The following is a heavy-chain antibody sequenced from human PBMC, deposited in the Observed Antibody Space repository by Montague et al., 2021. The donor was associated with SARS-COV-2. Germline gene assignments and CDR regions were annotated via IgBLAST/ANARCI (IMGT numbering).Heavy chain of an antibody. Sequence: SLRLSCAASGFTFSSYAMHWVRQAPGKGLEWVAVISYDGSNKYYADSVKGRFTISRDNSKNTLYLQMNSLRAEDTAVYYCARERLWGDAFDLWGQGTMVTVSS. CDR1: GFTFSSYA. V-gene: IGHV3-30-3*01. CDR2: ISYDGSNK. CDR3: ARERLWGDAFDL. J-gene: IGHJ3*01. D-gene: IGHD2-21*01.